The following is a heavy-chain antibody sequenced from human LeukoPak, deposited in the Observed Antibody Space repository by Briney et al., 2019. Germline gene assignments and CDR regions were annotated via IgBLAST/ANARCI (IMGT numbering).Heavy chain of an antibody. CDR3: AKRMGSGSPYAVFDY. V-gene: IGHV3-66*01. CDR2: IYSGGST. D-gene: IGHD3-10*01. CDR1: GFTVSSNY. J-gene: IGHJ4*02. Sequence: GGSLRLSCAASGFTVSSNYMSWVRQAPGKGLEWVSVIYSGGSTYYADSVKGRFTISRDNSKNTLYLQMNSLRAEDTAVYYCAKRMGSGSPYAVFDYWGQGTLVTVSS.